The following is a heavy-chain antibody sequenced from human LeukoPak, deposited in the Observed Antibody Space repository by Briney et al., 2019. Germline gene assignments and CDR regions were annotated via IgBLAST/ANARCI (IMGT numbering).Heavy chain of an antibody. CDR3: ARGGSSNDYGDY. CDR2: INPNGGGT. J-gene: IGHJ4*02. Sequence: ASVKVSCKASGYTFTGYYMHWVRQAPGQGLEWMGWINPNGGGTNYAQKFQGRVTMTRDTSISTAYMELSRLRSDDTAVYYCARGGSSNDYGDYWGQGTLVTVSS. V-gene: IGHV1-2*02. D-gene: IGHD1-26*01. CDR1: GYTFTGYY.